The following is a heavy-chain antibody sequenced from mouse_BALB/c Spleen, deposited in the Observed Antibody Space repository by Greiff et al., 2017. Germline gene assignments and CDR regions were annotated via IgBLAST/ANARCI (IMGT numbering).Heavy chain of an antibody. J-gene: IGHJ4*01. CDR3: ARDLNWGAMDY. CDR1: GFSLTSYG. CDR2: IWAGGST. V-gene: IGHV2-9*02. Sequence: VKLVESGPGLVAPSQSLSITCTVSGFSLTSYGVHWVRQPPGKGLEWLGVIWAGGSTNYNSALMSRLSISKDNSKSQVFLKMNSLQTDDTAMYYCARDLNWGAMDYWGQGTSVTVSS. D-gene: IGHD4-1*02.